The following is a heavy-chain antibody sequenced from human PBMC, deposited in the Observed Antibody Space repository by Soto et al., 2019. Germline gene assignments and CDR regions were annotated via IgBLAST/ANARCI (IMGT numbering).Heavy chain of an antibody. CDR3: ARGEAPTYYYDSSGYYYFVY. J-gene: IGHJ4*02. Sequence: SVKVSCKASGGTFSSYAISWVRQAPGQGLEWMGGIIPIFGTANYAQKFQGRVTITADESTSTAYMELSSLRSEDTAVYYCARGEAPTYYYDSSGYYYFVYWGQAPLVTVS. CDR2: IIPIFGTA. D-gene: IGHD3-22*01. V-gene: IGHV1-69*13. CDR1: GGTFSSYA.